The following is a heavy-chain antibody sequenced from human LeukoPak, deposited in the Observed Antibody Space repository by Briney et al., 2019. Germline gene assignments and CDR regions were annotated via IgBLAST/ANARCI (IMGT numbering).Heavy chain of an antibody. CDR3: ASSLWFGEFAH. CDR2: ISAYNGNT. CDR1: GYTFTSYG. D-gene: IGHD3-10*01. J-gene: IGHJ4*02. V-gene: IGHV1-18*01. Sequence: ASVKVSCKASGYTFTSYGISWVRQAPGQGLEWMGWISAYNGNTNYAQKLQGGVIMTTDTSTSTAYMELRSLRSDDTAVYYCASSLWFGEFAHWGQGTLVTVSS.